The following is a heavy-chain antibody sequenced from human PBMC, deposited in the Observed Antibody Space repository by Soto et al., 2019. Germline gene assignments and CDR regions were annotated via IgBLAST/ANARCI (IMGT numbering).Heavy chain of an antibody. Sequence: PGGSLRLCCAASGFTFSGYWMPWVRQAPGKGLVWVSRINSDGSSTSYADSVKGRFTISRDNAKNTLYLQMNSLRAEDTAVYYCARDWGYSSSRRAWFDPWGQGTLVTVSS. D-gene: IGHD6-6*01. CDR1: GFTFSGYW. J-gene: IGHJ5*02. CDR2: INSDGSST. V-gene: IGHV3-74*01. CDR3: ARDWGYSSSRRAWFDP.